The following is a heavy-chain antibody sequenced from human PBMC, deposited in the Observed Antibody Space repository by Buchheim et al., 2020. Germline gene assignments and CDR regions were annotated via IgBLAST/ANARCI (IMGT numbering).Heavy chain of an antibody. CDR2: ISYDGSNK. CDR3: AKGAIYYDSTGYYLPFHS. Sequence: QVQLVESGGGVVQPGRSLRLSCAASGFTFSLYAMYWVRQAPGKGLEWVAVISYDGSNKYYADSVKGRFTISRDNSKNTLYLQMNSLRAEDTAVYYCAKGAIYYDSTGYYLPFHSWGQGTL. J-gene: IGHJ4*02. V-gene: IGHV3-30*04. CDR1: GFTFSLYA. D-gene: IGHD3-22*01.